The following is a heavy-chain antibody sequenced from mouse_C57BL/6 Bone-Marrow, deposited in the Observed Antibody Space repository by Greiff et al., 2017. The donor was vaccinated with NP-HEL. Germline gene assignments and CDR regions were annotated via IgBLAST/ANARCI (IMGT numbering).Heavy chain of an antibody. D-gene: IGHD1-1*01. Sequence: QVTPMESGPGLVAASQSLSIPFTVLGFPFPCHGVHRVRPPPGKGLGWVVVIWSDRCSTYNSALKSRLSLSKDNPKSQVFLKMNSLQTDDTAMYYCAGQNYGSSTSYALDYWGQGTSVTVSS. CDR3: AGQNYGSSTSYALDY. CDR2: IWSDRCS. CDR1: GFPFPCHG. J-gene: IGHJ4*01. V-gene: IGHV2-6-1*01.